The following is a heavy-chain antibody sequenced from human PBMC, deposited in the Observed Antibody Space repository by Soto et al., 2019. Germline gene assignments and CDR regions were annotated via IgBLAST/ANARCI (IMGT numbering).Heavy chain of an antibody. CDR2: INHSGST. CDR1: GGSLSGYY. D-gene: IGHD5-12*01. J-gene: IGHJ6*02. CDR3: RGDRSYDTTYYYYGMDV. V-gene: IGHV4-34*01. Sequence: SETLSLTCAVYGGSLSGYYWSWIRQHPGKGLEWIGEINHSGSTNYNPSLKSRVTISVDTSKNQFSLKLSSVTAADTAVYYCRGDRSYDTTYYYYGMDVWGQGTTVTVSS.